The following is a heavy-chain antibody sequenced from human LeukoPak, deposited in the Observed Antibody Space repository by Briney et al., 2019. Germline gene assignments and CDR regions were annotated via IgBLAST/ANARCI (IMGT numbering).Heavy chain of an antibody. D-gene: IGHD2-2*01. J-gene: IGHJ6*03. CDR1: GGTFSSYA. V-gene: IGHV1-69*13. CDR3: ARDLHSSITFDYYYMDV. Sequence: ASVKVSCKASGGTFSSYAISWVRQAPGQGLEWMGGIIPIFGTANYAQKFQGRVTITADESTSTAYMELSSLRSEDTAVYYCARDLHSSITFDYYYMDVWGKGTTVTVSS. CDR2: IIPIFGTA.